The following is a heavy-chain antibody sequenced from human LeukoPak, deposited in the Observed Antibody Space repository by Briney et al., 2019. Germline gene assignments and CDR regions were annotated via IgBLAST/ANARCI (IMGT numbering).Heavy chain of an antibody. CDR2: ISSGGSKI. CDR1: GFTFSSNE. J-gene: IGHJ4*02. V-gene: IGHV3-48*03. Sequence: GGSLRLSCAASGFTFSSNEMNWVRQAPGKGLEWLSYISSGGSKIYYADSVKGRFTISRDNAKNSLYLQLNSLRAEDTAVYYCARDGIQGAPRGGYFDYWGQGILVTVSS. D-gene: IGHD3-10*01. CDR3: ARDGIQGAPRGGYFDY.